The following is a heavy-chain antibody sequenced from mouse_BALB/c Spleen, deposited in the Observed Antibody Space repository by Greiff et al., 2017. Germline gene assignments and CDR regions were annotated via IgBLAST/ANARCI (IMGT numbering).Heavy chain of an antibody. Sequence: QVQLQQSGAELVRPGASVTLSCKASGYTFTDYEMHWVKQTPVHGLEWIGAIDPETGGTAYNQKFKGKATLTADKSSSTAYMELRSLTSEDSAVYYCTSGYYGSSYGGAMDYWGQGTSVTVSS. J-gene: IGHJ4*01. V-gene: IGHV1-15*01. D-gene: IGHD1-1*01. CDR1: GYTFTDYE. CDR2: IDPETGGT. CDR3: TSGYYGSSYGGAMDY.